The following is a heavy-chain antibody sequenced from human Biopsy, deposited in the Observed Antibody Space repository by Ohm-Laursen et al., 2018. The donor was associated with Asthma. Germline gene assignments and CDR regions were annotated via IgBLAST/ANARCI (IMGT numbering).Heavy chain of an antibody. CDR2: IYYSGST. D-gene: IGHD3-22*01. CDR1: GGSVNIGGFY. V-gene: IGHV4-31*03. Sequence: TLSLTCTVSGGSVNIGGFYWTWIRQHPGKGLEWIGFIYYSGSTYYNPSLKSRVSISIDTSKNQFSLKLSSVTAADTAVYYCARAQDYYDSRGYYRSFDFWGQGTLVTVSS. CDR3: ARAQDYYDSRGYYRSFDF. J-gene: IGHJ4*02.